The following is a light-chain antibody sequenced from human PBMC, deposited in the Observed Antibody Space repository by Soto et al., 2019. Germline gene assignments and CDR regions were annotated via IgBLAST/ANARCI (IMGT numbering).Light chain of an antibody. CDR1: QSLLYSNGYNY. CDR3: MQALQTPLT. Sequence: DIVMTQSPLSLPVTPGEPASISCRSSQSLLYSNGYNYVYWYLQRPGQSPQLLIYLGSNRASRVPDRFSGSGSGTDFTLKISRVEAEDVGVYYCMQALQTPLTFGGGTKVDIK. J-gene: IGKJ4*01. CDR2: LGS. V-gene: IGKV2-28*01.